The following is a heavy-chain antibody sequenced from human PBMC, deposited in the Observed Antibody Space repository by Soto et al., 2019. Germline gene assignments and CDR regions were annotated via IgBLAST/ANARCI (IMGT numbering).Heavy chain of an antibody. D-gene: IGHD5-12*01. Sequence: EVQLVESGGGLVKPGGSLRLSCAASGFTFSNAWMNWVRQAPGKGLEWVGRIKSKTDGGTTDYAAPVKGRFTISRDDLTHTLYLQMNSLKTEDAAVYYCTTRGIVATIRGDYWGQGTLVTVSS. CDR3: TTRGIVATIRGDY. V-gene: IGHV3-15*07. CDR2: IKSKTDGGTT. CDR1: GFTFSNAW. J-gene: IGHJ4*02.